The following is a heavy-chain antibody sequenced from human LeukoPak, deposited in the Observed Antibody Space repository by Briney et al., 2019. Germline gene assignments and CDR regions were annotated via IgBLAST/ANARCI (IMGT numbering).Heavy chain of an antibody. CDR1: GYTFTSYG. CDR3: ARTIWSGYYPNNYYYGMDV. J-gene: IGHJ6*02. D-gene: IGHD3-3*01. V-gene: IGHV1-18*01. CDR2: ISAYNGNT. Sequence: ASVKVSCKASGYTFTSYGISWVRQAPGQGLEWMGWISAYNGNTNYAQKLQGRVTMITDTSTSTAYMELRSLRSDDTAVYYCARTIWSGYYPNNYYYGMDVWGQGTTVTVSS.